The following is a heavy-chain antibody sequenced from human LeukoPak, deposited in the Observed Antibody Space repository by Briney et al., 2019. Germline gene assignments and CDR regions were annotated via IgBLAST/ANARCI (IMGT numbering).Heavy chain of an antibody. J-gene: IGHJ4*02. Sequence: GGSLRLSCAASGFPFNTYAMSWVRQAPGKGLEWVSSISGGGGTTYYADSVRGRFTISRDNSKDTLDLQMDSLRAEDTAVYYCAKWEYYYDSSGYYPYDYWGQGTLVTVSS. CDR1: GFPFNTYA. V-gene: IGHV3-23*01. D-gene: IGHD3-22*01. CDR2: ISGGGGTT. CDR3: AKWEYYYDSSGYYPYDY.